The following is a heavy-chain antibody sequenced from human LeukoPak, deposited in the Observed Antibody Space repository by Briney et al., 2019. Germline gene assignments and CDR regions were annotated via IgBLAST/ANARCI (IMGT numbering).Heavy chain of an antibody. V-gene: IGHV3-23*01. CDR3: AKEGDYYGSGSYQFDY. CDR1: GFTFNHYA. CDR2: ISGSGGNT. J-gene: IGHJ4*02. D-gene: IGHD3-10*01. Sequence: GGSLRLSCAASGFTFNHYAMSWVRQAPGKGLEWVSAISGSGGNTYYADSVKGRFTVSRDNSKNTLYLQMNSLRAEDTAVYYCAKEGDYYGSGSYQFDYWGQGTLVTVSS.